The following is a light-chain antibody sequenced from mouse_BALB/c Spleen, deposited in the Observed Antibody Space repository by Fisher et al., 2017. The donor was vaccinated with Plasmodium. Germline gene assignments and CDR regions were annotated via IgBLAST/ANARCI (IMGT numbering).Light chain of an antibody. J-gene: IGKJ5*01. CDR3: QQSNSWPLT. V-gene: IGKV5-43*01. CDR2: YAS. CDR1: QFTSNN. Sequence: DIVLTQSPATLSVTPGDSVSLSCRASQFTSNNLHWYQQKSLESPRLLIKYASQSISGIPSRFSGSGSVTDFTLNINSVETEDFGMYFCQQSNSWPLTFGAGTKLELK.